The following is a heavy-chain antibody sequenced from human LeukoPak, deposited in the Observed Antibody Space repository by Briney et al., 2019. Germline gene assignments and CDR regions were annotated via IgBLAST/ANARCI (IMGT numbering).Heavy chain of an antibody. Sequence: SETLSLTCAVSGGSISSSNWWSWVRQPPGKGLEWIGEIYHSGSTNYNPSPKSRVTISVDKSKNQFSLKLSSVTAADTAVYYCAKRFYYYGMDVWGQGTTVTVSS. CDR3: AKRFYYYGMDV. J-gene: IGHJ6*02. D-gene: IGHD3-3*01. V-gene: IGHV4-4*02. CDR2: IYHSGST. CDR1: GGSISSSNW.